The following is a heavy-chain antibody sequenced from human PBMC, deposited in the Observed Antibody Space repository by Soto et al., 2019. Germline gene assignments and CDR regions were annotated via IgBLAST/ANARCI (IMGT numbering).Heavy chain of an antibody. V-gene: IGHV3-33*01. CDR2: IWNDGTKE. D-gene: IGHD6-13*01. CDR3: VRGIPSQYSSNWLYWYFDL. CDR1: GFVYSTYA. J-gene: IGHJ2*01. Sequence: VQLVESGGGVVQPGRSLRLSCAASGFVYSTYAMHWVRLSPGKGLEWVALIWNDGTKEYYVDSVKGRFTISSDNSQNTLNLQMDSLRAEYTAVYFCVRGIPSQYSSNWLYWYFDLWGRGTQVTVSA.